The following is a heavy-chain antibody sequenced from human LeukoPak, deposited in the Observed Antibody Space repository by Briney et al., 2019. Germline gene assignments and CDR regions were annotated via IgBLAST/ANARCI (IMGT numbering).Heavy chain of an antibody. CDR1: GYTFTSYG. V-gene: IGHV1-18*01. D-gene: IGHD3-22*01. J-gene: IGHJ6*03. CDR2: ISAYNGNT. CDR3: AKDGKKVTLTMIAVITYSGYMDV. Sequence: ASVKVSCKASGYTFTSYGISWVRQAPGQGLEWMGWISAYNGNTNYAQKLQGRVTMTTDTSTSTAYMELSSLRSEDTAVYYCAKDGKKVTLTMIAVITYSGYMDVWGKGTTVTISS.